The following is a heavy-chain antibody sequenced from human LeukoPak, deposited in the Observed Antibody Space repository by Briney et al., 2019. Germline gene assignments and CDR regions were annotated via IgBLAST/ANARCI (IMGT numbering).Heavy chain of an antibody. D-gene: IGHD2-8*01. CDR3: ARKWSSRDWFDP. Sequence: GASVKVSCKASGYIFTTYSIHWVRQAPGQGLEWMGIINPRGDATIYAQKFQGRVTMTSDTSTTTAYMELSSLRSEDTGLYYCARKWSSRDWFDPWGQGTLVTVSS. V-gene: IGHV1-46*01. J-gene: IGHJ5*02. CDR1: GYIFTTYS. CDR2: INPRGDAT.